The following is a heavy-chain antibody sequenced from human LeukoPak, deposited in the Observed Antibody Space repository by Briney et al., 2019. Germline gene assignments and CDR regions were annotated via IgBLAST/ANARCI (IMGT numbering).Heavy chain of an antibody. CDR2: IKSKTVGETT. V-gene: IGHV3-15*01. CDR1: GLTFSNAW. Sequence: GGSLRLSCAVPGLTFSNAWMSWVRPAPGKGLECVGRIKSKTVGETTEYAAPVHGRFTISRDDSERTVYLQMTSLKNEDTAVYYCTTGPGNSGYWGQGTLVTVSS. CDR3: TTGPGNSGY. J-gene: IGHJ4*02. D-gene: IGHD4-23*01.